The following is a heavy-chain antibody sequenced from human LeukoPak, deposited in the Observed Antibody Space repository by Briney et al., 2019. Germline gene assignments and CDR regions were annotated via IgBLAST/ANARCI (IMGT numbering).Heavy chain of an antibody. CDR1: GFTFSSYA. CDR2: ISSSGSTI. V-gene: IGHV3-48*04. CDR3: ARGTRFLEGNFDY. Sequence: GGSLRLSCAASGFTFSSYAMNWVRQAPGKGLEWVSYISSSGSTIYYADSVKGRFTIPRDNAKNSLYLQMNSLRAEDTAVYYCARGTRFLEGNFDYWGQGTLVTVSS. D-gene: IGHD3-3*01. J-gene: IGHJ4*02.